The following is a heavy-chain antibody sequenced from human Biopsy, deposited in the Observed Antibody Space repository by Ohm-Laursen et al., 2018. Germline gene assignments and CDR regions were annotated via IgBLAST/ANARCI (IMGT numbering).Heavy chain of an antibody. Sequence: GSLRLSCSASGFSFSDYYMIWIRQAPGKGLEWVSYISSSGRTMYYADSVKGRFTISRDNANKSLYLQMNSLRAEDTAVYYCATKRSFDNWGQGTLVTVSS. V-gene: IGHV3-11*01. CDR1: GFSFSDYY. CDR3: ATKRSFDN. J-gene: IGHJ4*02. CDR2: ISSSGRTM.